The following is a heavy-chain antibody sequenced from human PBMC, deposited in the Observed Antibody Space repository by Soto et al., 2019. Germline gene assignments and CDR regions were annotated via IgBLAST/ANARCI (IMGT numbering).Heavy chain of an antibody. CDR2: ISGGAITT. Sequence: GGSLRLSCTASGFTFNNFAMSWVRQTPGTGLEWVSTISGGAITTYYADSVKGRFTISRDNSKNTLFLQMSSLRAEDTAVYYCARNLRFGDLSKMYFDYWGQGTLVTVSS. J-gene: IGHJ4*02. D-gene: IGHD3-10*01. CDR3: ARNLRFGDLSKMYFDY. V-gene: IGHV3-23*01. CDR1: GFTFNNFA.